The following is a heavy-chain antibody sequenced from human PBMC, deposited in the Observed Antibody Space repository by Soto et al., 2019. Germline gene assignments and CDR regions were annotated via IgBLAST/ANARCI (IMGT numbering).Heavy chain of an antibody. CDR2: INAGNGNT. D-gene: IGHD2-21*02. CDR1: GYTFTSYA. V-gene: IGHV1-3*01. J-gene: IGHJ4*02. Sequence: GASVKFSCKASGYTFTSYAMHWVRQAPGQRLEWMGWINAGNGNTKYSQKFQGRVTITRDTSASTAYMELSSLRSEDTAVYYCARDGVVYCGGDCYFDYWGQGTLVTVSS. CDR3: ARDGVVYCGGDCYFDY.